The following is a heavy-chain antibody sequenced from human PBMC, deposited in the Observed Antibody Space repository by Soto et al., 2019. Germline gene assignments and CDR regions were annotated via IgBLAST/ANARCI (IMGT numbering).Heavy chain of an antibody. D-gene: IGHD2-8*01. Sequence: QVQLQESGPGLVKPSQTLSLTCTVSGGSISSGDYYWSWIRQPPGKGLEWIGYIYYSGSTYYNPSLKSRFTISVYTSNNQLSLKLSSVTAAATAVYYCARVRRYCTNVVCYGFDYWGQGTLVTVSS. V-gene: IGHV4-30-4*01. CDR3: ARVRRYCTNVVCYGFDY. CDR2: IYYSGST. J-gene: IGHJ4*02. CDR1: GGSISSGDYY.